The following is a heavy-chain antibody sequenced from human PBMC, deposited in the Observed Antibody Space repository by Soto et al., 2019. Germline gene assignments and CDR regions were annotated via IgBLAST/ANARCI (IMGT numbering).Heavy chain of an antibody. CDR3: ARGYSSSSYFDY. CDR1: GYTFTNYA. CDR2: INAGNANT. J-gene: IGHJ4*02. Sequence: QVQLVQSGAEVKEPGASVKVSCKASGYTFTNYAMHWVRQAPGQGLEWMGWINAGNANTKSSQKFQGRVTITRDTSASTAYMELSSLTSADTAVYLCARGYSSSSYFDYWGQGTLVTVSS. D-gene: IGHD6-6*01. V-gene: IGHV1-3*01.